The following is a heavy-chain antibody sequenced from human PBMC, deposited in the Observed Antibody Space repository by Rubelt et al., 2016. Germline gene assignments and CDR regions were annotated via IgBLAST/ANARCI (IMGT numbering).Heavy chain of an antibody. Sequence: SVKGRFTISRDNSKNTLYLQMNSLRAEDTAVYYCAREKAATGYTYVSEGAFDIWGQGTMVTVSS. CDR3: AREKAATGYTYVSEGAFDI. D-gene: IGHD5-18*01. V-gene: IGHV3-30*07. J-gene: IGHJ3*02.